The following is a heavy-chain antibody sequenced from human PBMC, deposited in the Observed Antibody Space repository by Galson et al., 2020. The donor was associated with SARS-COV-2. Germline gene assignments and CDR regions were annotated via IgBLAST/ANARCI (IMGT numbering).Heavy chain of an antibody. Sequence: GESLKISCVASGFTFSDYYMTWIRQAPGKGLEWVSYMNSGGIIYYADSVKGRFTISRDNAKNSLFLQMNSLSAEDTAVYFCARDGSTSFFFEYWGLGTLVTVSS. CDR3: ARDGSTSFFFEY. J-gene: IGHJ4*02. D-gene: IGHD3-16*01. CDR2: MNSGGII. CDR1: GFTFSDYY. V-gene: IGHV3-11*01.